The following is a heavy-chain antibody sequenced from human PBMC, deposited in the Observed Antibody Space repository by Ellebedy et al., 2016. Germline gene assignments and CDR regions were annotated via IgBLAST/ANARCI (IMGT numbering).Heavy chain of an antibody. D-gene: IGHD2-2*01. Sequence: GESLKISXKGSGYSFTSYWISWVRQMPGKGLEWMGRIDPSDSYTNYSPSFQGHVTISADKSISTAYLQWSSLKASDTAMYYCARGYCSSTSCYWALDPWGQGTLVTVSS. CDR1: GYSFTSYW. CDR2: IDPSDSYT. CDR3: ARGYCSSTSCYWALDP. J-gene: IGHJ5*02. V-gene: IGHV5-10-1*01.